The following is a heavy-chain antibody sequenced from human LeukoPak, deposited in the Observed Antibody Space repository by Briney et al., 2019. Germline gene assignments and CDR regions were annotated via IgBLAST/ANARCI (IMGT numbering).Heavy chain of an antibody. CDR3: ARSLWGAFEY. V-gene: IGHV3-48*03. CDR1: GFTFSSYE. D-gene: IGHD3-10*01. Sequence: PGGSLRLSCAASGFTFSSYEMNWVRQAPGKGLEWVSYISSSGSTIYYADSVKGRFTISRDNAKNSLYLQMNSLRAEDTAVYYCARSLWGAFEYWGQGTLVTVSS. CDR2: ISSSGSTI. J-gene: IGHJ4*02.